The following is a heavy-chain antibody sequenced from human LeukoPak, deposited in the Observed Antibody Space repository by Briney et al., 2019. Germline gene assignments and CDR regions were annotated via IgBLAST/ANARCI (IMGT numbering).Heavy chain of an antibody. CDR1: GFNVSRNY. J-gene: IGHJ2*01. CDR3: ARDYYGSGTFDL. CDR2: LYSGGSI. V-gene: IGHV3-53*01. D-gene: IGHD3-10*01. Sequence: GGSLRLSCAASGFNVSRNYMSWVRQAPGKGLEWVSVLYSGGSIYYADSVKGRFTISRDNSKNTLHLQMNSLRVADTAVYYCARDYYGSGTFDLWGRGTLVTVSS.